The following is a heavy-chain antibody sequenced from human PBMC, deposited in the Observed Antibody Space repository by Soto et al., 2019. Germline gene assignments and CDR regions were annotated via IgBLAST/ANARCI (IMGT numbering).Heavy chain of an antibody. Sequence: GASVKVSCKASGYTFTSYGISWVRQAPGQGLEWMGWISAYNGNTNYAQKLQGRVTMTTDTSTSTAYMELRSLRSDDTAVYYCARDYLHYYDSSGYCPIDYWGQGTLVTVSS. V-gene: IGHV1-18*01. CDR2: ISAYNGNT. CDR3: ARDYLHYYDSSGYCPIDY. CDR1: GYTFTSYG. D-gene: IGHD3-22*01. J-gene: IGHJ4*02.